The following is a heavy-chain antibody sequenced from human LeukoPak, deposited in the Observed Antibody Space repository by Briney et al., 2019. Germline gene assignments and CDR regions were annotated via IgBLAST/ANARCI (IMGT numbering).Heavy chain of an antibody. CDR3: ARSNRRGLQSQGFDY. Sequence: GASVKVSCKASGGTFSSYAISWVQQAPGQGLEWMGGIIPIFGTANYAQKFQGRVTITTDESTSTAYMELSSLRSEDTAVYYCARSNRRGLQSQGFDYWGQGTLVTVSS. V-gene: IGHV1-69*05. D-gene: IGHD5-24*01. CDR1: GGTFSSYA. CDR2: IIPIFGTA. J-gene: IGHJ4*02.